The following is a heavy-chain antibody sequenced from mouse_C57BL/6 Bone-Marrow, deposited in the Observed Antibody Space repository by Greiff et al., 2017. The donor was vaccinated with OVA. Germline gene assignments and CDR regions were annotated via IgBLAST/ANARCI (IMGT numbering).Heavy chain of an antibody. J-gene: IGHJ1*03. V-gene: IGHV2-5*01. D-gene: IGHD2-3*01. CDR3: AKNSLYYWYFDV. CDR2: IWRGGST. Sequence: VQGVESGPGLVQPSQSLSITCTVSGFSLTSYGVHWVRQSPGKGLEWLGVIWRGGSTDYNAAFMSRLSITKDNSKSQVFFKMNSLQADDTAIYYCAKNSLYYWYFDVWGTGTTVTVSS. CDR1: GFSLTSYG.